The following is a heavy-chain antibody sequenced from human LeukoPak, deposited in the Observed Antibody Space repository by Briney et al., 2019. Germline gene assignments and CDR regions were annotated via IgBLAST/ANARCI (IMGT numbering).Heavy chain of an antibody. CDR1: GGSISSYY. CDR2: IYYSGTT. J-gene: IGHJ4*02. CDR3: ARGVYIAAAQYGY. V-gene: IGHV4-59*01. Sequence: SETLSLTCTVSGGSISSYYWSWIRQPPGKGLEWIGYIYYSGTTNYNPSLKSRVTISVDTSNDQFSLKLSSVTAADTAVYYCARGVYIAAAQYGYWGQGTLVTVSS. D-gene: IGHD6-13*01.